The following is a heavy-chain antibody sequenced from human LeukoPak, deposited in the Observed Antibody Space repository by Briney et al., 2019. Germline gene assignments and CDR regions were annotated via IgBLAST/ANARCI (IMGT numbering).Heavy chain of an antibody. J-gene: IGHJ6*02. D-gene: IGHD3-16*01. Sequence: GGSLRLSCAASGFTFSSYWMNWARQAPGKGLEWVASINHNGNVNYYVDSVKGRFTISRDNAKNSLYLQMSNLRAEDTAAYFCAGGGGLDVWGQGATVTVSS. CDR3: AGGGGLDV. V-gene: IGHV3-7*03. CDR2: INHNGNVN. CDR1: GFTFSSYW.